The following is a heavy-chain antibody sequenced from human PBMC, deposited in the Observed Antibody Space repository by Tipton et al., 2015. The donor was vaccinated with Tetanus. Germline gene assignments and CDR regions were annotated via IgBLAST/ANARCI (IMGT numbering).Heavy chain of an antibody. CDR2: ITGSGGNT. CDR1: GFTFGSTN. J-gene: IGHJ1*01. CDR3: AKLTAH. Sequence: SLRLSCAASGFTFGSTNMSWVRQAPGKGLEWVSSITGSGGNTYYADSVKGRFTISRDTSKNTLSLQMNNLRAGDTAVYCCAKLTAHWGQGTLVTISS. V-gene: IGHV3-23*01. D-gene: IGHD2-21*02.